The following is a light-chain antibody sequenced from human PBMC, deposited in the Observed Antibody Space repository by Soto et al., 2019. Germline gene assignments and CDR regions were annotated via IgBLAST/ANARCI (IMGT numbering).Light chain of an antibody. CDR2: DVS. CDR1: SSDLGGYNY. J-gene: IGLJ3*02. Sequence: QSVLTQPRSVSGSPGQSVTISCTGTSSDLGGYNYVSWYQEHPGKAPKLMIYDVSKRPSGVPDRFSGSKSGNTASLTISGLQSEDEADYYGCSYAGSYTWVVGGGTKLTVL. V-gene: IGLV2-11*01. CDR3: CSYAGSYTWV.